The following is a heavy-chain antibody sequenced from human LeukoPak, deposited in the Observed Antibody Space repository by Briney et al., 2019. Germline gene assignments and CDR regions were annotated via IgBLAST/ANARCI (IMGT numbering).Heavy chain of an antibody. CDR3: ARGYFSSWYCNWFDP. CDR1: GYSISNGYY. V-gene: IGHV4-38-2*02. Sequence: SETLSLTCTVSGYSISNGYYWGWIRQPPGKGLEWIGTIYHGGSTYYNPSLKSRVTMSEDTSKNQFSLNLSSVTAADTAVYYCARGYFSSWYCNWFDPWGQGTLVTVSS. CDR2: IYHGGST. D-gene: IGHD6-13*01. J-gene: IGHJ5*02.